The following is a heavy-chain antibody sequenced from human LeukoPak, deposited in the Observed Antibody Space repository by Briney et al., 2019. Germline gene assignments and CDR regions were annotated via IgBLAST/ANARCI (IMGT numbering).Heavy chain of an antibody. V-gene: IGHV3-21*01. CDR3: ARDSHVVVPAAWWGVFDY. CDR1: GFTFSSYS. CDR2: ISSSSSYI. J-gene: IGHJ4*02. Sequence: PGGSLRLSCAASGFTFSSYSMNWVRQAPGKGLEWVSSISSSSSYIYYADSVKGRFTISRDNAKNSLHLQMNSLRAEDTAVYYCARDSHVVVPAAWWGVFDYWGQGTLVTVSS. D-gene: IGHD2-2*01.